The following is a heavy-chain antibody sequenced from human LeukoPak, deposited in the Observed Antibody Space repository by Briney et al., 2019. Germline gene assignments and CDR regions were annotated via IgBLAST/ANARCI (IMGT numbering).Heavy chain of an antibody. J-gene: IGHJ4*02. CDR2: INPSGGST. V-gene: IGHV1-46*01. Sequence: GASVKVSCKASGYTFTSYYMHWVRQAPGQGLEWMGIINPSGGSTSYAQKFQGRVTMTRDTSTSTVYMELSSLRSEDTAVYYCAREVLRSGHDSRALNYWGQGTLVTVS. CDR3: AREVLRSGHDSRALNY. D-gene: IGHD5-12*01. CDR1: GYTFTSYY.